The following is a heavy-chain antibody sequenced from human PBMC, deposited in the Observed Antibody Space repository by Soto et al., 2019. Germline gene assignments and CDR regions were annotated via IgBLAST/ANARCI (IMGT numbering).Heavy chain of an antibody. Sequence: QITLKESGPTLVKPTQTLTLTCTFSGFSLTTDAVGVGWIRQPPGKALEWLALIYWDDDQRYSPSLKTRLTITKDASRNQVILTLANIDPADTGTYSCAHLYWVASGIRYYFDYWGQATLVTVSS. V-gene: IGHV2-5*02. CDR3: AHLYWVASGIRYYFDY. CDR1: GFSLTTDAVG. D-gene: IGHD1-1*01. J-gene: IGHJ4*02. CDR2: IYWDDDQ.